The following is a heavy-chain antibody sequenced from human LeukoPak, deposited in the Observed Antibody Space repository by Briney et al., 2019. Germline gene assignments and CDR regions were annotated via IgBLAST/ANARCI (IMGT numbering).Heavy chain of an antibody. Sequence: SETLSLTCTVSGGSISSYYWSWIRQPPGKGLEWIGYIYYSGSTNYNPSLKSRVPISVATSKNQFSLKLSSVTAADTAVYYCARQTGNFDYWGQGTLVTVSS. CDR1: GGSISSYY. J-gene: IGHJ4*02. CDR3: ARQTGNFDY. D-gene: IGHD7-27*01. V-gene: IGHV4-59*08. CDR2: IYYSGST.